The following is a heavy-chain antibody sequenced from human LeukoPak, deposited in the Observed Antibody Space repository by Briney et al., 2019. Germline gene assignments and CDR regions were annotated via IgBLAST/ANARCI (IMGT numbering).Heavy chain of an antibody. J-gene: IGHJ4*02. CDR2: IIPILGIA. CDR3: AHQDSSGWPDY. V-gene: IGHV1-69*04. CDR1: GGTFSSYA. Sequence: GASVKVSCKASGGTFSSYAISWVRQAPGQGLEWMGRIIPILGIANYAQKFQGRVTITADKSTSTAYMELSSLRSEDTAVYYCAHQDSSGWPDYWGQGTLVTVSS. D-gene: IGHD6-19*01.